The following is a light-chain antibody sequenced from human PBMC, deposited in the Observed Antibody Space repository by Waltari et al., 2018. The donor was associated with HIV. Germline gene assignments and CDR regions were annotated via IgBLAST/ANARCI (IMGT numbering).Light chain of an antibody. CDR2: GNT. J-gene: IGLJ2*01. CDR1: RSNIGAGYD. CDR3: QSYDSSLSASV. V-gene: IGLV1-40*01. Sequence: QSVLTQPPSVSGAPGQRVTIYCTGSRSNIGAGYDVHWYQQLPGTAPKLLIYGNTNRPSGVPDRFSGSKSGTSASLAITGLQAEDEADYYCQSYDSSLSASVFGEGTKLTVL.